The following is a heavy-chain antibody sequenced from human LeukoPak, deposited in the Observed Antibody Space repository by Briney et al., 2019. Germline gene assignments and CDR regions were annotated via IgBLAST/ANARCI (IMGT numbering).Heavy chain of an antibody. J-gene: IGHJ3*01. V-gene: IGHV3-23*01. CDR2: ITRSGQNT. CDR1: GFPFGDFA. Sequence: GVSLRLSCAASGFPFGDFAMTWVRQVQGGGLQWVSTITRSGQNTYYADSVKGRFTISRDDYKGMLYLQMNSLRAEDTAMYYCVKDDYCSIPGCVIDALVVWGQGTVVTVSS. D-gene: IGHD4-11*01. CDR3: VKDDYCSIPGCVIDALVV.